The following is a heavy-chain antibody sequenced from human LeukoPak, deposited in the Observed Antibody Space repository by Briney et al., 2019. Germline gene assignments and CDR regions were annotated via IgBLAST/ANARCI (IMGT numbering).Heavy chain of an antibody. J-gene: IGHJ4*02. Sequence: TSETLSLTCAVYGGSFSGYYWSWIRQPPGKGLEWIWEINHSGSTNYNPSLKSRVTISVDTSKNQFSLKLSSVTAADTAVYCCARGGRPTYYYDSSGYYWSYWGQGTLVTVSS. CDR3: ARGGRPTYYYDSSGYYWSY. CDR1: GGSFSGYY. CDR2: INHSGST. V-gene: IGHV4-34*01. D-gene: IGHD3-22*01.